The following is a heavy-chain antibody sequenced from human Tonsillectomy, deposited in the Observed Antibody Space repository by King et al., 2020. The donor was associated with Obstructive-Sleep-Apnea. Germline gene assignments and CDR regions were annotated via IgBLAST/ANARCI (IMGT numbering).Heavy chain of an antibody. V-gene: IGHV4-59*08. D-gene: IGHD5-12*01. Sequence: VQLQESGPGLVKPSETLSLTCTVSGGSISNYYWSWIRQPPGKGLEWIGYMYYSGNTNFNPSLKSRVTISADTSRIQFSLRLSSVTAADTAVYYCASNRGVEDYGGYGDYFDYWGQGTLVIVSS. CDR1: GGSISNYY. CDR3: ASNRGVEDYGGYGDYFDY. J-gene: IGHJ4*02. CDR2: MYYSGNT.